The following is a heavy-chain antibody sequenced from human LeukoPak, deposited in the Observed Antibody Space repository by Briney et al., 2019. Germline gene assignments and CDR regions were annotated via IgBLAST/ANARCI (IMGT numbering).Heavy chain of an antibody. J-gene: IGHJ4*02. CDR1: GFTFSSYG. V-gene: IGHV3-30*02. CDR2: IRYDGSNK. Sequence: PGGSLRLSCAASGFTFSSYGMHWVRQAPGKGLGWVAFIRYDGSNKYYADSVKGRFTISRDNSKNTLYLQMNSLRAEDTAVYYCAKDLGYYDFWSGYYMTVDYWGQGTLVTVSS. D-gene: IGHD3-3*01. CDR3: AKDLGYYDFWSGYYMTVDY.